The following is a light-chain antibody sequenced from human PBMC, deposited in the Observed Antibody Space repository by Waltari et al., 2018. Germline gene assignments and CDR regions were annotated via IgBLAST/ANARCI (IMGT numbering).Light chain of an antibody. CDR2: GAS. CDR1: QSVSSIY. J-gene: IGKJ4*01. CDR3: QQYGSSLFT. Sequence: EIVLTQSPATLSLSPGERATLSCRASQSVSSIYLAWYQQNPGQAPRLLIYGASSRATGIPDRFSGSGSGTDFTLTISRLEPEDFAVYYCQQYGSSLFTFGGGTKVEVK. V-gene: IGKV3-20*01.